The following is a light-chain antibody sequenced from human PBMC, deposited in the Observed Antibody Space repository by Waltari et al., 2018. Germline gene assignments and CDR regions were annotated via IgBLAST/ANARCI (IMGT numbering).Light chain of an antibody. CDR1: NSDVGTYNL. Sequence: QSALTQPASVSGSLGQPITISCTGANSDVGTYNLVSWYQQHPGKAPKLMIYEGSKRPSGVSNRFSGSQSGNTASLTISGLQAEDDGDYYRCSYAGSSTYVLFGGGTKLTVL. CDR2: EGS. J-gene: IGLJ2*01. CDR3: CSYAGSSTYVL. V-gene: IGLV2-23*01.